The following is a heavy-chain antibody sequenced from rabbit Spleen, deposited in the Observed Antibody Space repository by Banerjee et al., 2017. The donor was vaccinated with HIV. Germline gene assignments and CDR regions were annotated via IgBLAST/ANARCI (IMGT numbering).Heavy chain of an antibody. CDR1: GIDFSSYG. CDR3: ARDLTNVIGWNFGL. D-gene: IGHD1-1*01. V-gene: IGHV1S45*01. CDR2: IYPDFGIK. Sequence: QEQLEESGGDLVKPEGSLKLSCKASGIDFSSYGIHWVRQAPGKGLEWIAYIYPDFGIKNYADSMKGRFTISKNSSTTVTLQMTSLTAADTATYFCARDLTNVIGWNFGLWGQGTLVTVS. J-gene: IGHJ4*01.